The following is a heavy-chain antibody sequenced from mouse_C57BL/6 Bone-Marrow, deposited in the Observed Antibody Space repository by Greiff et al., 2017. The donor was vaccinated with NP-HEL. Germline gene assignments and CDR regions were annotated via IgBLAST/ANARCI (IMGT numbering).Heavy chain of an antibody. D-gene: IGHD2-4*01. CDR1: GFTFSDYY. CDR3: ARSIYYDYADDPFYAMDY. J-gene: IGHJ4*01. V-gene: IGHV7-3*01. Sequence: EVMLVESGGGLVQPGGSLRPSCAASGFTFSDYYMSWVRQPPGKALEWLVFIRNKANGYTTEYSASVKGRFTISRDNSQSILYLQMNALRAEDSATYYCARSIYYDYADDPFYAMDYWGQGTSVTVSS. CDR2: IRNKANGYTT.